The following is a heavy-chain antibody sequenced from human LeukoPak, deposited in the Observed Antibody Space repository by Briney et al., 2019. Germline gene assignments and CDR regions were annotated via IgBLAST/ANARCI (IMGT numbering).Heavy chain of an antibody. Sequence: PGGSLRLSCAASGFTFSNAWMSWVRQAPGKGLEWVGRIKSKTDGGTTDYAAPVKGRFTISRDDSKNTLYLQMNSLKTEDTAVYYCTTDPPLKRGYSGYDGYWGQGTLVTVSS. D-gene: IGHD5-12*01. CDR1: GFTFSNAW. CDR2: IKSKTDGGTT. V-gene: IGHV3-15*01. J-gene: IGHJ4*02. CDR3: TTDPPLKRGYSGYDGY.